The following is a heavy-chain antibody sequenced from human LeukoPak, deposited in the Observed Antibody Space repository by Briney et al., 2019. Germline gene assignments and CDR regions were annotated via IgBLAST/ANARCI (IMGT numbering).Heavy chain of an antibody. J-gene: IGHJ5*02. CDR3: ARDLRIVVVPAAMNENWFDP. Sequence: GGSLRLSCAASGFTFSSYWMSWVLQAPGKELEWVANIKQDGSEKYYVDSVKGRFTISRDNAKNSLYLQMNSLRAEDTAVYYCARDLRIVVVPAAMNENWFDPWGQGTLVTVSS. CDR2: IKQDGSEK. D-gene: IGHD2-2*01. CDR1: GFTFSSYW. V-gene: IGHV3-7*03.